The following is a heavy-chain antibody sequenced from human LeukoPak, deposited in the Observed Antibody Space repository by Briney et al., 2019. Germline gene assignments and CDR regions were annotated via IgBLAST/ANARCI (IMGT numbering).Heavy chain of an antibody. D-gene: IGHD1-20*01. CDR1: GFTFSRFW. CDR2: INGDATTT. V-gene: IGHV3-74*01. Sequence: GGSLRLSCAAPGFTFSRFWMHWVRRSPGKGLEWVSRINGDATTTNYADSVRGRFTISRDNSGNSIYLQMNSLRAEDTAVYYCARFVANWNPGGMDVWGQGTTVIVSS. CDR3: ARFVANWNPGGMDV. J-gene: IGHJ6*02.